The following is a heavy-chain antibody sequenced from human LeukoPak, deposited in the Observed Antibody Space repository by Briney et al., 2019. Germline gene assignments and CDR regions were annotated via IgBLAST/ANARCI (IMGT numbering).Heavy chain of an antibody. J-gene: IGHJ3*02. CDR2: ISSRSFTI. D-gene: IGHD6-19*01. CDR1: GFTFSSYS. CDR3: ARSVIAVAGYDAFDI. V-gene: IGHV3-48*02. Sequence: GGSLRISCAASGFTFSSYSMNWVRQAPGKGLDWVSYISSRSFTIYYADSVKGRFTISRDNAKNSLYLEMNSLRDEDTAVYYCARSVIAVAGYDAFDIWGQGTVVTVSS.